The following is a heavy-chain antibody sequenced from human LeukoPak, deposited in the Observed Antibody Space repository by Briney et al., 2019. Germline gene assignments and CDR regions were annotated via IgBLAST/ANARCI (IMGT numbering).Heavy chain of an antibody. CDR3: ARGHQLNDYYMDV. CDR1: GYTFTSYD. V-gene: IGHV1-8*01. J-gene: IGHJ6*03. CDR2: MNLHNGNT. D-gene: IGHD2-2*01. Sequence: RASVKVSCEASGYTFTSYDMNWVRQASGQGLEWMGWMNLHNGNTGYSQRFQGRVTMTRNTSLSTAYLELTSLRTEDTAVYYCARGHQLNDYYMDVWGKGTTVTVSS.